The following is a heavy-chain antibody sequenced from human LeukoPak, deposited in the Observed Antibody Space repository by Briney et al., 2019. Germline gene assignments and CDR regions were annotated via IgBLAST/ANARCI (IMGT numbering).Heavy chain of an antibody. CDR3: ARSSGYPYLDY. Sequence: GGSLRLSCEASGFTFSSYSMNWVRQAPGKGLEWVSYISSTSDTIYYADSVKGRFTISRGNAKNSVYLQMNSLRAEDTAVYFCARSSGYPYLDYWGQGTLVTVSS. CDR1: GFTFSSYS. V-gene: IGHV3-48*01. D-gene: IGHD3-22*01. CDR2: ISSTSDTI. J-gene: IGHJ4*02.